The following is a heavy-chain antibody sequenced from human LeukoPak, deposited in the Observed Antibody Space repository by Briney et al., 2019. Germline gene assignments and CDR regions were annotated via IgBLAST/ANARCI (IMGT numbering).Heavy chain of an antibody. CDR1: GYTFTGYY. D-gene: IGHD1-20*01. Sequence: ASVKVSCKASGYTFTGYYMHWVRQAPAQGLEWMGWINPNSGGTNYAQKFQGWVTMTRDTSISTAYMELSRLRSDDTAVYYCARDGGITGTTGPIDYWGQGTLFTVSS. CDR3: ARDGGITGTTGPIDY. CDR2: INPNSGGT. V-gene: IGHV1-2*04. J-gene: IGHJ4*02.